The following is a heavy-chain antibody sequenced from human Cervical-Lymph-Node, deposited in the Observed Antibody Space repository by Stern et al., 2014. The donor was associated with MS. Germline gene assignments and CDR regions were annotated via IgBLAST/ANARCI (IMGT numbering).Heavy chain of an antibody. CDR1: GFTFEDYG. D-gene: IGHD2-8*02. CDR3: ARAFCTGGVCYSFPFYGMDV. J-gene: IGHJ6*02. CDR2: INWNGGST. Sequence: EVQLVQYGGGVVRPGRSLRLSCAASGFTFEDYGMSWVRQGPGKGLEWVAAINWNGGSTVYAGSVQGRFTISRDNAKNSLYLQMNSLRAEDTALYHCARAFCTGGVCYSFPFYGMDVWGQGTTVTVSS. V-gene: IGHV3-20*01.